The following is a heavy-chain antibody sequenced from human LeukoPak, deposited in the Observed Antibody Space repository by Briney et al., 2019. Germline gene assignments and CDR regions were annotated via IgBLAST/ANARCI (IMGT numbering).Heavy chain of an antibody. Sequence: SETLSLTCAFYGESFSGHYWTWIRQPPGRGLEWIGEINHSGSTTSNPSLNNRVTISVDTSKNQFSLKLTSVTAADTAVYYCARPRFGSGSLDSWGQGTLVTVSS. CDR3: ARPRFGSGSLDS. CDR1: GESFSGHY. V-gene: IGHV4-34*01. D-gene: IGHD3-10*01. J-gene: IGHJ4*02. CDR2: INHSGST.